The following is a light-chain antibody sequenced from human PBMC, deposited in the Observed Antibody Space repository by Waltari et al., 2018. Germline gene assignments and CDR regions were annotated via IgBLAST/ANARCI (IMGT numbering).Light chain of an antibody. J-gene: IGKJ1*01. Sequence: DIVMTQSPDSLAVSLGERATINCKSSQTVMYFSNNKDYLAWYQQKPGQPPKLLIYWASTRESGVPDRFSGSGSATNFTLTINSLQPEDVGTYYCQQFNEYPWTFGQGTKVEIK. CDR2: WAS. CDR1: QTVMYFSNNKDY. CDR3: QQFNEYPWT. V-gene: IGKV4-1*01.